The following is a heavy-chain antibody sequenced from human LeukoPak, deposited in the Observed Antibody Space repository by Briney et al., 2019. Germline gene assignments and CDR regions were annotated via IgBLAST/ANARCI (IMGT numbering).Heavy chain of an antibody. CDR3: ARVGYSSSSFDY. J-gene: IGHJ4*02. D-gene: IGHD6-6*01. CDR2: ISSSGSTI. Sequence: GGSLRLSCAASGFTFSSYEMNWVRQAPGKGLEWVSYISSSGSTIYYADSVKGRFTISRDNAKNSLYLQMNSLRAEDTAVYYCARVGYSSSSFDYWGQGTVVTV. CDR1: GFTFSSYE. V-gene: IGHV3-48*03.